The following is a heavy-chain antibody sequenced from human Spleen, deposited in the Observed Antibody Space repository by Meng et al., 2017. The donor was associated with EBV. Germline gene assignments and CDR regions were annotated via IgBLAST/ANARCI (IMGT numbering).Heavy chain of an antibody. V-gene: IGHV4-30-4*01. D-gene: IGHD5-18*01. Sequence: VQVQGSGQGLAQASQPLTLTRAVSGGSISSGDYYWSWIRQPTGKGLEWIGYIHYSGSTHYNSSLRSRITMSLDTSKNKLSLKLSSVTAADTAVYYCARASSGDSDGFDYWGQGTLVTVSS. CDR1: GGSISSGDYY. CDR2: IHYSGST. J-gene: IGHJ4*02. CDR3: ARASSGDSDGFDY.